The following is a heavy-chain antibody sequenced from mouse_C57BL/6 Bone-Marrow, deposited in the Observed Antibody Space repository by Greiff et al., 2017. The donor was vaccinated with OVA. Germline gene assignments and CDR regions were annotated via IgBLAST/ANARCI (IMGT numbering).Heavy chain of an antibody. V-gene: IGHV1-81*01. CDR3: ANNCAWFAY. CDR2: IYPRSGNT. Sequence: VKLMESGAELARPGASVKLSCKASGYTFTSYGISWVKQRTGQGLEWIGEIYPRSGNTYYNEKFKGKATLTADKSSSTAYMELRSLTSEDSAVYFCANNCAWFAYWGQGTLVTVSA. J-gene: IGHJ3*01. CDR1: GYTFTSYG. D-gene: IGHD1-3*01.